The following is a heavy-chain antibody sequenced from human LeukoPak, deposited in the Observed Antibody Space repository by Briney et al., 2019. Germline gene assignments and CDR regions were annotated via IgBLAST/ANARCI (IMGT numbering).Heavy chain of an antibody. D-gene: IGHD2-15*01. CDR3: ARDTLGAFDI. V-gene: IGHV4-39*07. CDR1: GGSISSSSYY. J-gene: IGHJ3*02. CDR2: IYYSGST. Sequence: PSETLSLTCTVSGGSISSSSYYWGWIRQPPGKGLEWIGSIYYSGSTYYNPSLKSRVTISVDTSKNQFSLKLSSVTAADTAVYYCARDTLGAFDIWGQGTMVTVSS.